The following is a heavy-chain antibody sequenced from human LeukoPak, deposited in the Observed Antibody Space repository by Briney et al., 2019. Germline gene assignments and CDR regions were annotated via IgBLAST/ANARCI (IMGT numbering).Heavy chain of an antibody. J-gene: IGHJ6*03. CDR1: GGSISIYY. Sequence: PSETLSLTCTVSGGSISIYYWSWIRQPPGKGLEWIGYIYDSGSTNYNPSLKSRVTISVDTSKNQFSLKLSSVTAADTAVYYCARGYCSGGSCYSYYYYNYMDVWGKGTTVTVSS. D-gene: IGHD2-15*01. CDR3: ARGYCSGGSCYSYYYYNYMDV. CDR2: IYDSGST. V-gene: IGHV4-59*12.